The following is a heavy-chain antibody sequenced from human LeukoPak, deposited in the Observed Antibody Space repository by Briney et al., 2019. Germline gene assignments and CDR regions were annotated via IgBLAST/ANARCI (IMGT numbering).Heavy chain of an antibody. CDR1: GYTFTSYD. CDR2: MNPNSGNT. CDR3: ARDSGSYYNYYYYGMDV. V-gene: IGHV1-8*01. J-gene: IGHJ6*02. D-gene: IGHD1-26*01. Sequence: ASVKVSCKASGYTFTSYDINWVRQATGQGLEWMGWMNPNSGNTGYAQKFQGRVTMTRNTSISTAYMELSSLRSEDTAVYYCARDSGSYYNYYYYGMDVWGQGTTVTVSS.